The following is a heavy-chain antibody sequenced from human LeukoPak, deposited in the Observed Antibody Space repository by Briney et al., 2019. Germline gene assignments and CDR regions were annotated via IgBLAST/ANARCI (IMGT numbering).Heavy chain of an antibody. D-gene: IGHD6-13*01. CDR2: FYPGGTT. Sequence: GGSLRLSCAASGFTVSSNYMIWVRQPPGMGLEWVSVFYPGGTTHYADSVKGRFSISRDNSKDIVSLQMNSLRAEGTAVYYCARDALVPDGFDLWGQGTMVTVSS. CDR1: GFTVSSNY. V-gene: IGHV3-66*01. J-gene: IGHJ3*01. CDR3: ARDALVPDGFDL.